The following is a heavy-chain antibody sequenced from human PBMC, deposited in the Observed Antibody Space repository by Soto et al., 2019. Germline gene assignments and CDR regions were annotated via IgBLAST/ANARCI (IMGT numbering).Heavy chain of an antibody. CDR3: ARAPGVRGVIKIGY. CDR1: GFTFSSYG. CDR2: IWYDGSNK. D-gene: IGHD3-10*01. Sequence: PGGSLRLSRAASGFTFSSYGMHWVRQAPGKGLEWVAVIWYDGSNKYYADSVKGRFTISRDNSKNTLYLQMNSLRAEDTAVYYCARAPGVRGVIKIGYWGQGTLVTVSS. V-gene: IGHV3-33*01. J-gene: IGHJ4*02.